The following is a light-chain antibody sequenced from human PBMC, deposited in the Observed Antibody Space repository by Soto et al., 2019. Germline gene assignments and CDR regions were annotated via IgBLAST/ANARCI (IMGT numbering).Light chain of an antibody. J-gene: IGKJ1*01. CDR1: QSISPW. CDR3: QQYNSYSRT. V-gene: IGKV1-5*03. CDR2: KAS. Sequence: DIQMTQSPSTLSASVGDRVTITCRASQSISPWLAWYQQKPGKAPKLLIYKASSLESGVPSRFSGRGSGTEFTLTISSLQPDDFAPYFCQQYNSYSRTFGQGTKVQIK.